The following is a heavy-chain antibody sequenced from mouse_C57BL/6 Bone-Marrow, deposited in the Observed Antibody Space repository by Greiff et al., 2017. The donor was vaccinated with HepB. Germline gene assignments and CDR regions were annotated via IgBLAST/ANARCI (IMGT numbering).Heavy chain of an antibody. CDR3: TSRAVLRDY. D-gene: IGHD1-1*01. CDR2: IDPENGDT. V-gene: IGHV14-4*01. J-gene: IGHJ2*01. CDR1: GFNIKGDY. Sequence: VQLQQSGAELVRPGASVKLSCTASGFNIKGDYMHWVKQRPEQGLEWIGWIDPENGDTEYASKFQGKATITADTSSNTAYLQLSSLTSEDTAVYYCTSRAVLRDYWGQGTTLTVSS.